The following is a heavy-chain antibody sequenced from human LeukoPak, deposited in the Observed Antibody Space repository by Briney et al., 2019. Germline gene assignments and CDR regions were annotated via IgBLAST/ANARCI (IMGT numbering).Heavy chain of an antibody. CDR1: GFTFSSYG. D-gene: IGHD6-19*01. J-gene: IGHJ4*02. V-gene: IGHV3-30*18. Sequence: GGSLRLPCAASGFTFSSYGMHWVRQAPGKGLEWVAVISYDGSNKYYADSVKGRFTISRDNSKTTLYLQMNSLSAEDTAVYYCAKGVAGTLYYFDYWGQGTLVTVSS. CDR3: AKGVAGTLYYFDY. CDR2: ISYDGSNK.